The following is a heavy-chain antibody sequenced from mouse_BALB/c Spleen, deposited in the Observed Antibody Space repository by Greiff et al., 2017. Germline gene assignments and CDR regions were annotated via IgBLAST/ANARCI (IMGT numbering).Heavy chain of an antibody. Sequence: EVKLVESGGGLVKPGGSLKLSCAASGFTFSSYAMSWVRQTPEKRLEWVASISSGGSTYYPDSVKGRITISRDNARNILYLQMRSLRSEDTAMYYCAREGRLQGYAMDYWGQGTSVTVSS. D-gene: IGHD2-13*01. CDR3: AREGRLQGYAMDY. V-gene: IGHV5-6-5*01. CDR2: ISSGGST. J-gene: IGHJ4*01. CDR1: GFTFSSYA.